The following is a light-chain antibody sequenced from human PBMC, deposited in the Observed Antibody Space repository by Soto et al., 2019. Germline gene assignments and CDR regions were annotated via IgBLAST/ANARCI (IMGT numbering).Light chain of an antibody. CDR3: SSYAGSSNV. V-gene: IGLV2-8*01. Sequence: QSVLTQPPSASGSPGQSVAISCTGTSSDVGGYNYVSWYQQHPGKAPKLMIYEVNKRPSGVPDRSSGSKSGNTASLTVSGLQAEDEADYYCSSYAGSSNVFGTGTKV. J-gene: IGLJ1*01. CDR1: SSDVGGYNY. CDR2: EVN.